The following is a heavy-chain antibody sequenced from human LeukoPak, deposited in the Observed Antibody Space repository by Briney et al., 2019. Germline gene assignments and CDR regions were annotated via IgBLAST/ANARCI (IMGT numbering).Heavy chain of an antibody. CDR3: ARSSKTYYMDV. CDR2: IYYSGST. CDR1: GGSISTYF. J-gene: IGHJ6*03. Sequence: SETLSLTCTVSGGSISTYFLTWIRQPPGKGLEWVGYIYYSGSTHYNSSLKSRVSISIGTSNNQFSLQLNSVTAADTAVYYCARSSKTYYMDVWGRGTTVTVSS. V-gene: IGHV4-59*13.